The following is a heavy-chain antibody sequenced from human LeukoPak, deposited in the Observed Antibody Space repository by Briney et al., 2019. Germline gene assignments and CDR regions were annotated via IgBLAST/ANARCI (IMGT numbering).Heavy chain of an antibody. Sequence: SETLSLTCTVSGGSIRSNYYWGWIRQPPGKGLEWIGSIYYSGNSYYNPSLKSRVTMSVDTSKNQFSLKLSSVTAADTAVYYCAGAVAGTIWFDPWGQGTLVTVSS. D-gene: IGHD6-19*01. V-gene: IGHV4-39*07. CDR1: GGSIRSNYY. CDR2: IYYSGNS. J-gene: IGHJ5*02. CDR3: AGAVAGTIWFDP.